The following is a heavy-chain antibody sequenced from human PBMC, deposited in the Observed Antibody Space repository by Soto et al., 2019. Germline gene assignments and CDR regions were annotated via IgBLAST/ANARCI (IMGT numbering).Heavy chain of an antibody. Sequence: PSETLSLTCAVSGGSISSSNWWSWVRQPPGKGLEWIGEIYHSGSTNYNPSLKSRVTISVDKSKNQFSLKLSSVTAADTAVYYCARASDSGSYYFDYWGQGTLVTVSS. CDR1: GGSISSSNW. CDR3: ARASDSGSYYFDY. D-gene: IGHD1-26*01. J-gene: IGHJ4*02. V-gene: IGHV4-4*02. CDR2: IYHSGST.